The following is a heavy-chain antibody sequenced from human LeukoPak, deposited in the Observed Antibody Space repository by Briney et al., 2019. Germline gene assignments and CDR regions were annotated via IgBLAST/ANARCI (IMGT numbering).Heavy chain of an antibody. J-gene: IGHJ4*02. V-gene: IGHV3-9*01. CDR2: ISWNSGSI. CDR3: AKDGAAAGRGFDY. CDR1: GFTFDDYA. D-gene: IGHD6-13*01. Sequence: PGGSLRLSCAASGFTFDDYAMHWVRQAPGRGLEWVSGISWNSGSIGYADSVKGRFTISRDNAKNSLYLQMNSLRAEDTALYYCAKDGAAAGRGFDYWGQGTLVTVSS.